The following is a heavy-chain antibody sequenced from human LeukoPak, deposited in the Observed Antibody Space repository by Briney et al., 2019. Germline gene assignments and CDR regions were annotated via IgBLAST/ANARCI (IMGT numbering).Heavy chain of an antibody. D-gene: IGHD4/OR15-4a*01. V-gene: IGHV1-2*02. CDR2: INPNSGGT. J-gene: IGHJ4*02. CDR3: ALHDYGDY. Sequence: ASVKVSCEASGYTLTGYYMDSVRQAPGQGLEWMGWINPNSGGTNYAQKFQGRVTMTRDTSISTPYMELSRLRSDDTAVYYCALHDYGDYWGQGTLVTVSS. CDR1: GYTLTGYY.